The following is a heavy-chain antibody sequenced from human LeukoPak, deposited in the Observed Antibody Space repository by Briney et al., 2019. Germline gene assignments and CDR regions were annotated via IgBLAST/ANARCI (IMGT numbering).Heavy chain of an antibody. D-gene: IGHD2-8*01. J-gene: IGHJ4*02. CDR3: AREPDNCVCPYFDY. CDR1: GYTFTGYY. CDR2: INPNSGGT. V-gene: IGHV1-2*02. Sequence: ASVKVSCKSSGYTFTGYYMHWVRQAPGQGLEWMGWINPNSGGTNYAQKFKGRVTMTRDTSISTAYMELSRLRVDDTAVYSCAREPDNCVCPYFDYWGQGTLVTVSS.